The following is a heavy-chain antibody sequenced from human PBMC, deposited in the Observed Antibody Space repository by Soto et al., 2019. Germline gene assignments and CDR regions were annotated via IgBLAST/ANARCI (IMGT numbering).Heavy chain of an antibody. D-gene: IGHD6-13*01. J-gene: IGHJ5*02. CDR1: GFTFSSYW. CDR2: IKQDGSEK. Sequence: GGSLRLSCAASGFTFSSYWMSWVRQAPGKGLEWVANIKQDGSEKYYVDSVKGRFTISRDNAKNSLSLQMNSLRAEDTAVYYCARDLNSWYGYNWFDPWGQGTLVTVSS. CDR3: ARDLNSWYGYNWFDP. V-gene: IGHV3-7*01.